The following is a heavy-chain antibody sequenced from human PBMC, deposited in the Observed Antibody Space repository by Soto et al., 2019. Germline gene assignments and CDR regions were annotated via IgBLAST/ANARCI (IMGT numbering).Heavy chain of an antibody. J-gene: IGHJ4*02. CDR3: ARGPPSGSFSLTPRY. CDR2: ISGQIAKT. CDR1: GYSFHNCG. D-gene: IGHD1-26*01. V-gene: IGHV1-18*04. Sequence: QVQLLQSGPEVKKPGASVRVSCKTSGYSFHNCGIICVRQAPGQCLEWMGWISGQIAKTNYAQKVQGRLSMTTDTSTSNAYMELSSLRSNDTAIYYCARGPPSGSFSLTPRYWGQGTLVTVSA.